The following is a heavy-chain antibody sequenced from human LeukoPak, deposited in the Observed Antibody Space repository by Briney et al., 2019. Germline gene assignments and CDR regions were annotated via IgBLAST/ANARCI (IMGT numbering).Heavy chain of an antibody. J-gene: IGHJ4*02. Sequence: GGSLRLSCAASGFTVSTNYMNWVRQAPGKGLEWVSLIHGDGRTYYADSVKGRFIISRDNSKSTLYLQMNSLRAEDTAVYYCASKSSRAVTGTLNYWGQGTLVTVSS. CDR1: GFTVSTNY. D-gene: IGHD6-19*01. V-gene: IGHV3-53*01. CDR3: ASKSSRAVTGTLNY. CDR2: IHGDGRT.